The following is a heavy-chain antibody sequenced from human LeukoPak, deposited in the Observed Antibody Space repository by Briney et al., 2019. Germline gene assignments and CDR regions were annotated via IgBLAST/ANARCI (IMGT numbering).Heavy chain of an antibody. CDR3: ARLVGAKGKYDAFDI. D-gene: IGHD1-26*01. Sequence: EASVKVSCKTSGYTFSEYYIYWVRQATGQGLEWMGWMNPNSGDTGYAQKFQGRVTITRNTSISTAYMELSSLRSEDTAVYYCARLVGAKGKYDAFDIWGQRTMVTVSS. V-gene: IGHV1-8*03. CDR2: MNPNSGDT. CDR1: GYTFSEYY. J-gene: IGHJ3*02.